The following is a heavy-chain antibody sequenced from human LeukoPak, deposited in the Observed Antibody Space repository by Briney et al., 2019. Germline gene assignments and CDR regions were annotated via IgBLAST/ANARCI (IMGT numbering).Heavy chain of an antibody. CDR3: ASFIGGSYSHFDY. Sequence: GGSLRLSCAASGFTFSRYWMSWVRQAPGKGLEWVANIKQDGREKYYVDSVRGRFTISRDNAENSLYLQMSSLRAGDTAVYYCASFIGGSYSHFDYWGQGTLVTVSS. D-gene: IGHD1-26*01. J-gene: IGHJ4*02. CDR2: IKQDGREK. CDR1: GFTFSRYW. V-gene: IGHV3-7*05.